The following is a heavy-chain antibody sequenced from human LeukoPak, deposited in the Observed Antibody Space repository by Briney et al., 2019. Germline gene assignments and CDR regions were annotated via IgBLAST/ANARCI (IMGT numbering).Heavy chain of an antibody. CDR2: INHSGST. D-gene: IGHD1-26*01. J-gene: IGHJ6*03. CDR3: ARRGSYYYYYYYMDV. Sequence: SETLSLTCAVYGGSFSGYYWSWIRQPPGKGLERIGEINHSGSTNYNPSLKSRVTISVDTSKNQYSLKLSSVTAADTAVYYCARRGSYYYYYYYMDVWGKGTTVTVSS. CDR1: GGSFSGYY. V-gene: IGHV4-34*01.